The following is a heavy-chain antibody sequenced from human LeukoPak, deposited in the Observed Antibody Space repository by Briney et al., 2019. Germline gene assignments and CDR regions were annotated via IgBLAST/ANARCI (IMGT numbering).Heavy chain of an antibody. CDR2: IYSGDRT. CDR3: ARVVGASHHTVDY. CDR1: GFTVSVYS. V-gene: IGHV3-53*01. Sequence: GGSVRLSCAASGFTVSVYSMGWVRQAPGKGREWLSLIYSGDRTYHADSVKGRFTVSRDDSETTLSLQMNSLRVEDTALYFCARVVGASHHTVDYWGQGALVTVSS. J-gene: IGHJ4*02. D-gene: IGHD1-26*01.